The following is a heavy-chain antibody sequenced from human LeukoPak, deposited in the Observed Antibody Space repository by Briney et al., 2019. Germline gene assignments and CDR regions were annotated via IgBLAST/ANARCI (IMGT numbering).Heavy chain of an antibody. CDR2: IYYSGST. V-gene: IGHV4-39*02. Sequence: SETLSLTCTVSGGSISSSSYYWGWIRQPPGKGLEWIGSIYYSGSTYYNPSLKSRVTISVDTSKNQFSLKLSSVTAADTAVYYCARDLRIAVAVPLAVMYNWFDPWGQGTLVTVSS. D-gene: IGHD6-19*01. J-gene: IGHJ5*02. CDR1: GGSISSSSYY. CDR3: ARDLRIAVAVPLAVMYNWFDP.